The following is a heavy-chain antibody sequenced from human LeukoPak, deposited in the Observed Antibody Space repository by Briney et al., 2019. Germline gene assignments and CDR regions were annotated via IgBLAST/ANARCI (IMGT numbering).Heavy chain of an antibody. Sequence: GGSLRLSCAASGFTFTFSTSGMHWVRQAPGKGLEWVAFIQYDDSEKSYADSVKGRCTTSRDNSKNTLYLQMNSLRAEDTAVYYCAKDHEEQYQLLFRYNWFDPWGQGTLVTVSS. CDR1: GFTFTFSTSG. CDR2: IQYDDSEK. V-gene: IGHV3-30*02. CDR3: AKDHEEQYQLLFRYNWFDP. J-gene: IGHJ5*02. D-gene: IGHD2-2*01.